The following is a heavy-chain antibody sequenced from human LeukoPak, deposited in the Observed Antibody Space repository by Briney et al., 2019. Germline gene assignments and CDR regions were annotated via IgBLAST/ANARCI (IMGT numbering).Heavy chain of an antibody. J-gene: IGHJ4*02. CDR3: ARDRAGYSSGWYQGPFDY. V-gene: IGHV3-33*01. CDR1: GFTFSSYG. CDR2: IWYDGSNK. Sequence: GGSLRLSCAASGFTFSSYGMHWVRQAPGKGLEWVAVIWYDGSNKYYADSVKGRFTISRDNSKNTLYLQMNSLRAEDTAVYYCARDRAGYSSGWYQGPFDYWGQGTLVTVSP. D-gene: IGHD6-19*01.